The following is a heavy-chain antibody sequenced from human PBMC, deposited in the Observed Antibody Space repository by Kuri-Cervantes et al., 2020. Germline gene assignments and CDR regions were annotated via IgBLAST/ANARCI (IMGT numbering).Heavy chain of an antibody. J-gene: IGHJ5*02. CDR1: GFTFSSYA. Sequence: GGSLRLSCAVSGFTFSSYAMSWVRHVPGTGPEWVSAISGSGDRTYYADSVKGRFTISRDNSKNSLYLQMNSLRAEDTAVYYCASGRFGELHFDPWGKGTLVTVSS. V-gene: IGHV3-23*01. CDR3: ASGRFGELHFDP. D-gene: IGHD3-10*01. CDR2: ISGSGDRT.